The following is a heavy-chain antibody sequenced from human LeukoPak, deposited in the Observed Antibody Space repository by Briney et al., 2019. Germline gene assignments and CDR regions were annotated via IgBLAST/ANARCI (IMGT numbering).Heavy chain of an antibody. V-gene: IGHV4-39*07. J-gene: IGHJ4*02. CDR2: INHSGST. D-gene: IGHD3-22*01. CDR1: GASTSSSNYY. Sequence: SETLSLTCTVSGASTSSSNYYWGWIRQPPGKGLEWIGEINHSGSTNYNPSLKSRLTISRDTSKNQFSLKLRSVTAADTAVFYCARGPDFYDSRGYYPIWGQGTLVTVSS. CDR3: ARGPDFYDSRGYYPI.